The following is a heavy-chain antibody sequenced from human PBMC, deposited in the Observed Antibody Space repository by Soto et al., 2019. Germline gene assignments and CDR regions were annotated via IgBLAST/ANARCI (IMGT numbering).Heavy chain of an antibody. J-gene: IGHJ4*02. CDR2: ISGSAGST. CDR3: VNSLAMVRERDYVYY. D-gene: IGHD3-10*01. Sequence: GGSLRLSCAASGFTFSTYPMSWVRQAPGKGLEWVSGISGSAGSTYYVDSVKGRFTISRDNSKNTLFLQMNSLRAEDTALYYCVNSLAMVRERDYVYYWSQGTLVTVSS. CDR1: GFTFSTYP. V-gene: IGHV3-23*01.